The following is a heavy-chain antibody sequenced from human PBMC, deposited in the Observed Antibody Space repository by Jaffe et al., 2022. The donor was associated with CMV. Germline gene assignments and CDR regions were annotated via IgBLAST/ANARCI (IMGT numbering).Heavy chain of an antibody. CDR3: VKWRYSGQRDDFLQH. D-gene: IGHD1-26*01. CDR1: GFIFNTYA. CDR2: ISSKGDTT. V-gene: IGHV3-64D*06. J-gene: IGHJ1*01. Sequence: EVQLVESGGGLVQPGGSLRVSCSASGFIFNTYAMHWVRQAPGKGLEYVSGISSKGDTTFYADSVKGRFTISRDNSQNIVYLQMNSLRREDMAMYYCVKWRYSGQRDDFLQHWGQGTLVTVSA.